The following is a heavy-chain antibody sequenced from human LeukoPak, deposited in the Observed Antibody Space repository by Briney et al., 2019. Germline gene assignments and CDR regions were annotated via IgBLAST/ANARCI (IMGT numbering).Heavy chain of an antibody. J-gene: IGHJ6*02. CDR2: ISSSSSYI. D-gene: IGHD1-26*01. CDR1: GXTFSSYT. CDR3: ARNKWELLYYYGMDV. Sequence: GGSLRLSCAASGXTFSSYTMNWVRQAPGKGLEWVSSISSSSSYIYYADSVKGRFTISRDNAKNSLYLQMNSLRAEDTAVYYCARNKWELLYYYGMDVWGQGTTVTVSS. V-gene: IGHV3-21*06.